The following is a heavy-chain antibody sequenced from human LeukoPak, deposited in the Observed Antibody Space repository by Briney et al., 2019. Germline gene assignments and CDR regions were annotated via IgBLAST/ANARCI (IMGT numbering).Heavy chain of an antibody. Sequence: SSETLSLTCTVSGGSISSYYWSWIRQPPGKGLEWIGYIYYSGSTNYNPSLKSRVTISVDTSKNQFSLKLSSVTAADTAVYYCARVGSSSWYYYYYYGMDVWGQGTPVTVSS. J-gene: IGHJ6*02. V-gene: IGHV4-59*01. D-gene: IGHD6-13*01. CDR2: IYYSGST. CDR3: ARVGSSSWYYYYYYGMDV. CDR1: GGSISSYY.